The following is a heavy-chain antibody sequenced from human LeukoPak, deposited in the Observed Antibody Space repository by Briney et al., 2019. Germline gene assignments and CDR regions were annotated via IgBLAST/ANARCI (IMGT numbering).Heavy chain of an antibody. V-gene: IGHV3-7*03. J-gene: IGHJ4*02. CDR1: GFNFRSYW. CDR3: ARDGYAPGLYFDY. CDR2: IKYDESE. D-gene: IGHD5-18*01. Sequence: GGSLRLSCVASGFNFRSYWMYWVRQAPGKGLEWVASIKYDESEKYSVEGRFTISRDNAKNSLYLQIDSLRAGDTAMYYCARDGYAPGLYFDYWGQGTLVTASS.